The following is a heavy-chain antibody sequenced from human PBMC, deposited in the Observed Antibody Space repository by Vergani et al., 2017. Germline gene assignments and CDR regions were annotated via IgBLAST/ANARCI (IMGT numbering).Heavy chain of an antibody. CDR2: ISYDGSNK. V-gene: IGHV3-30*18. J-gene: IGHJ6*02. CDR1: GFTFSSYG. CDR3: AKDHVRLWPGSGMDV. Sequence: QVQLVESGGGVVQPGRSLRLSCAASGFTFSSYGMHWVRQAPGRGLEWVAVISYDGSNKYYADSVKGRFTISRDNSKNTLYLQMNSLGAEDKAVYYCAKDHVRLWPGSGMDVGGQGTTVTVPS. D-gene: IGHD3-10*02.